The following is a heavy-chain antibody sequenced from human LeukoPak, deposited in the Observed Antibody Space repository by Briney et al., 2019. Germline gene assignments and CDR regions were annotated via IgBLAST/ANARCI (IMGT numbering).Heavy chain of an antibody. D-gene: IGHD3-22*01. V-gene: IGHV4-38-2*02. CDR1: GYSISSGYY. CDR3: AKSNGYGLIDI. Sequence: SETLSLTCTVSGYSISSGYYWGWIRPPPGKGLEWIGSIYHSGSTYYNPSLKSRVTISLDTSRNQFSLKLNSVTAADTAVYYCAKSNGYGLIDIWGQGTMVTVSS. CDR2: IYHSGST. J-gene: IGHJ3*02.